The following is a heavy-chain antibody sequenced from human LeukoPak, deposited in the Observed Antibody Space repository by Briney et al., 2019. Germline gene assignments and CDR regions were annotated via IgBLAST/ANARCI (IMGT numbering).Heavy chain of an antibody. J-gene: IGHJ4*02. Sequence: GGSLRLSCAASAFTFSSYAMSGVRRAPGKGLEWVSYISGSANIIHYADSVKGRFTISRDNAKNSLYLQMNSLRAEDAVVYYCARDWGLDYWGQGTLVTVSS. D-gene: IGHD3-16*01. CDR1: AFTFSSYA. V-gene: IGHV3-48*04. CDR3: ARDWGLDY. CDR2: ISGSANII.